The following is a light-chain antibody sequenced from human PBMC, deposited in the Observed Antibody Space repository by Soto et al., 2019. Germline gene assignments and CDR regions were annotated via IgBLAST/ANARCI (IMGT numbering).Light chain of an antibody. Sequence: QSVLTQPASVSGSPGQSITISCTGTGSDVGGYDYVPWYQHHPGKAPKLMIYAVSNRPSGVSNRFSGSKSGNTASLTISGLQADDESDYYCASYTSTSTYVFGTGTKVT. CDR3: ASYTSTSTYV. CDR1: GSDVGGYDY. V-gene: IGLV2-14*01. J-gene: IGLJ1*01. CDR2: AVS.